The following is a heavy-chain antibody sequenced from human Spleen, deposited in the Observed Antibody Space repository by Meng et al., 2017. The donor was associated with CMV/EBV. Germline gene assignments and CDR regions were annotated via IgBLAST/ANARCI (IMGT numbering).Heavy chain of an antibody. D-gene: IGHD3-22*01. CDR1: GGSFSGYY. J-gene: IGHJ5*02. V-gene: IGHV4-34*01. CDR2: INHSGST. Sequence: CAVYGGSFSGYYWSWIRQPPGKGLEWIGEINHSGSTNYNPSLKSRVTISVDTSKNQFSLKLSSVTAADTAVYYCARDTDDSSGYYHHWGQGTLVTVSS. CDR3: ARDTDDSSGYYHH.